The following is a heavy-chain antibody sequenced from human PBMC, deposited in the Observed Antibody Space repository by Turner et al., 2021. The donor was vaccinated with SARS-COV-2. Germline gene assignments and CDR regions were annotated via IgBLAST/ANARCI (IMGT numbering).Heavy chain of an antibody. CDR3: ARGTYYYDSSVYSGTNWFDP. CDR2: ISSSSSYI. J-gene: IGHJ5*02. V-gene: IGHV3-21*02. CDR1: GFTFSDHF. Sequence: EVQLVESGGGVVQPGGSLRLSCAASGFTFSDHFMDWVRQARGKGLEWVSSISSSSSYIYYADSVKGRFTISRDNAKNSLYLQMNSLRAEDTAVYYCARGTYYYDSSVYSGTNWFDPWGQGTLVTVSS. D-gene: IGHD3-22*01.